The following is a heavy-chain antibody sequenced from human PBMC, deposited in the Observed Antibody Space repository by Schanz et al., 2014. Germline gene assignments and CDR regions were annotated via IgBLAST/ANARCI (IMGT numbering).Heavy chain of an antibody. J-gene: IGHJ6*02. CDR2: VIPMLGIP. Sequence: QVHLVQSESELKNPGASVKVSCKTSGYSFSTYAMNWVRQAPGQGLEWMGRVIPMLGIPNYAQKFQDRVTMTADKSTSTAYMELSNLRSEDTAVYFCARETVGLTSDHQYYGXXVWGQGTTXXVSS. CDR3: ARETVGLTSDHQYYGXXV. D-gene: IGHD1-26*01. V-gene: IGHV1-69*09. CDR1: GYSFSTYA.